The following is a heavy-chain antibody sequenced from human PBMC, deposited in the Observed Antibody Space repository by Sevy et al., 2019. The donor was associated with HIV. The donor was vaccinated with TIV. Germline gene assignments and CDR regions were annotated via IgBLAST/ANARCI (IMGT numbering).Heavy chain of an antibody. J-gene: IGHJ5*02. V-gene: IGHV4-39*01. CDR3: ARLYRGNWFDP. D-gene: IGHD2-2*01. Sequence: SETLSLTCTVSGGSISSSSYYWGWIRQPPGKGLEWIGSIYYSGSTYYNPSLKSRVTISVDTSKNQFSLKLSSVTAADTAVYYCARLYRGNWFDPWCQGTLVTVSS. CDR1: GGSISSSSYY. CDR2: IYYSGST.